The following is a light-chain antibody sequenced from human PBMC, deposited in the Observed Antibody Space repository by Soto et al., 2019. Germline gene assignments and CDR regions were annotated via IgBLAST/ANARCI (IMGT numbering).Light chain of an antibody. J-gene: IGKJ3*01. V-gene: IGKV3-11*01. CDR3: QHRNNRPFS. CDR1: QRGHNY. CDR2: EAS. Sequence: EIVLTQSPATLSLSPGERATLSCRASQRGHNYLDWYQQRPGQAPRLLIDEASNRATGSPARFSGSGSGTDFTLTISSLEPEDFAVYYCQHRNNRPFSFGPGTKVDNK.